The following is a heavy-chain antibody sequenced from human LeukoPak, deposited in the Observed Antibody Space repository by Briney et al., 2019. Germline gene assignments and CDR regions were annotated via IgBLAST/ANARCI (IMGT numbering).Heavy chain of an antibody. CDR3: ARGVVVPAAPPGGFDY. J-gene: IGHJ4*02. V-gene: IGHV4-34*01. CDR1: GGSFSGYY. CDR2: INHSGST. D-gene: IGHD2-2*01. Sequence: SETLSLTCAVYGGSFSGYYWSWIRQPPGKGLEWIGEINHSGSTNYNPSLKSRVTISVDTSKNQFSLKLSSVTAADTAVYYCARGVVVPAAPPGGFDYWGQGKLVIVSS.